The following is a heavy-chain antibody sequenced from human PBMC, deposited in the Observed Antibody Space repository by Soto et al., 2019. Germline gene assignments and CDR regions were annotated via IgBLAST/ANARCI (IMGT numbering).Heavy chain of an antibody. CDR2: ISYDGSNK. Sequence: GGSLRLSCGASGLTFSSYGMHWVRQAPGKGLEWVAVISYDGSNKYYADSVKGRFTISRDNSKNTLYLQMNSLRAEDTAVYYCAKDRVRLVPAASPYYYYGMDVWGQGTTVTVS. V-gene: IGHV3-30*18. D-gene: IGHD2-2*01. J-gene: IGHJ6*02. CDR1: GLTFSSYG. CDR3: AKDRVRLVPAASPYYYYGMDV.